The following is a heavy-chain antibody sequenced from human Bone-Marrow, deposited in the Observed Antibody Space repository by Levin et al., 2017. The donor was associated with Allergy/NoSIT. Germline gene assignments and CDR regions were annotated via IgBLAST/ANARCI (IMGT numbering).Heavy chain of an antibody. V-gene: IGHV4-38-2*01. CDR1: GYSISSGYY. Sequence: SETLSLTCGVSGYSISSGYYWGWIRQSPGKVLEWIGTVYHSGNTYSSPSLRSRVTISVDTSRNQISLNLSSVTAADMAVYYCARGVGHRSPATYFDYWGQGTPVTVSS. CDR3: ARGVGHRSPATYFDY. D-gene: IGHD2-15*01. CDR2: VYHSGNT. J-gene: IGHJ4*02.